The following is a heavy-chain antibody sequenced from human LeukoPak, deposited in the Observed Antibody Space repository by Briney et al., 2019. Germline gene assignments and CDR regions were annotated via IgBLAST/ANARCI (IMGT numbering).Heavy chain of an antibody. CDR1: GFTFSSYW. D-gene: IGHD3-3*01. V-gene: IGHV3-74*01. J-gene: IGHJ5*02. CDR2: INSDGSST. Sequence: GGSLRLSCAASGFTFSSYWMHWVRQAPGKGLVWVSRINSDGSSTSYADCVKGRFTISRDNAKNTLYLQMNSLRAEDTAVYYCARGGNQYYDFWSGYTGWFDPWGQGTLVTVSS. CDR3: ARGGNQYYDFWSGYTGWFDP.